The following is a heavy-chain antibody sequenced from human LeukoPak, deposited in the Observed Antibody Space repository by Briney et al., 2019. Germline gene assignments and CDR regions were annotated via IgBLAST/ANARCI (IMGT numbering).Heavy chain of an antibody. J-gene: IGHJ4*02. CDR2: MNPNSGNT. Sequence: ASVKVSCKASGYTFTSYDINWVRQATGQGLEWMGWMNPNSGNTGYAQKFQGRVTMTRNTSISTAYMELNSLRAEDSAVYYCAKDRLTGNSPPGFWGQGTLVTVSS. D-gene: IGHD4-23*01. CDR3: AKDRLTGNSPPGF. CDR1: GYTFTSYD. V-gene: IGHV1-8*01.